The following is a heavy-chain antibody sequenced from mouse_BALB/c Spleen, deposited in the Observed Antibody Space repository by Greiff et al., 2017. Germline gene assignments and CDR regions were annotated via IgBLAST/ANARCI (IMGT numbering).Heavy chain of an antibody. CDR3: ARHDYDSAWFAY. Sequence: EVKLVESGPGLVKPSQSLSLTCTVTGYSITSDYAWNWIRQFPGNKLEWMGYISYSGSTSYNPSLKSRISITRDTSKNQFFLQLNSVTTEDTATYYCARHDYDSAWFAYWGQGTLVTVSA. CDR1: GYSITSDYA. V-gene: IGHV3-2*02. D-gene: IGHD2-4*01. J-gene: IGHJ3*01. CDR2: ISYSGST.